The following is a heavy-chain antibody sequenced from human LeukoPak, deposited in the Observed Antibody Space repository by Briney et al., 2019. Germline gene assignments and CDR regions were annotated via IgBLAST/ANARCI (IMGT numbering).Heavy chain of an antibody. CDR2: ISGSGGST. V-gene: IGHV3-23*01. Sequence: PGGSLRLSCAASGFTFSSYAMSWVRQAPGKGLEWVSAISGSGGSTYYADSVKGRFTISRDNSKNTLYLQMNSLRAEDTAVYYCARDRGAYCSSTSCPMNSYFDYWGQGTLVTVSS. CDR1: GFTFSSYA. D-gene: IGHD2-2*01. CDR3: ARDRGAYCSSTSCPMNSYFDY. J-gene: IGHJ4*02.